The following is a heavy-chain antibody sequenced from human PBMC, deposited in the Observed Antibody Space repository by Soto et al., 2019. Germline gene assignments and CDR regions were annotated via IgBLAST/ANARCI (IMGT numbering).Heavy chain of an antibody. CDR1: GGTFRHYA. J-gene: IGHJ4*02. CDR3: AIPLPKQQLVRGAFDH. V-gene: IGHV1-69*01. CDR2: SIPVFGTA. Sequence: QVQLVQSGAEVKKPGSSVKLCCKTSGGTFRHYAINWVRQAPGQGLEWMGGSIPVFGTANYAQTFQGRFTITADESTSTAYMELSSLRSEDTAVYYCAIPLPKQQLVRGAFDHWGQGTLVTVAS. D-gene: IGHD6-13*01.